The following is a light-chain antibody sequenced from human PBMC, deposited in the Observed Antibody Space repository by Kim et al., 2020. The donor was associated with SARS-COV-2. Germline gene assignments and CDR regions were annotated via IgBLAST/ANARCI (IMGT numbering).Light chain of an antibody. CDR2: YDS. CDR1: NIGSKS. CDR3: QVWDSRSDHRV. J-gene: IGLJ1*01. Sequence: SYELTQPPSVSVAPGKTARITCGGNNIGSKSVHWYQQKPGQAPVLVIYYDSDRPSGIPERFSGSNSGNTAALTISRVEAGDEADYYCQVWDSRSDHRVLGTGTKGTV. V-gene: IGLV3-21*04.